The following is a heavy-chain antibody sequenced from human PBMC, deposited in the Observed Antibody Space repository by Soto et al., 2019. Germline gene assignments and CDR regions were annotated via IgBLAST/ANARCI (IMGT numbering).Heavy chain of an antibody. D-gene: IGHD4-17*01. Sequence: GGSLRLSCAASGFTFDDFAMCWVRQVPGKGLEWISLVNWGGDTTFYAESVKGRLIISRDNSKNSVYLQMNSLRSEDSAVYYCAKGATVTTHYQYYGMDVWGQGTTVTVSS. CDR1: GFTFDDFA. J-gene: IGHJ6*02. V-gene: IGHV3-43D*04. CDR2: VNWGGDTT. CDR3: AKGATVTTHYQYYGMDV.